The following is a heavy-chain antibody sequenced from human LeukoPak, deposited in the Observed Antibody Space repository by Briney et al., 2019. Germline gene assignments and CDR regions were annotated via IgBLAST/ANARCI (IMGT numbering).Heavy chain of an antibody. Sequence: ASVKVSCKASGYTFTGYYMHWVRRAPGQGLEWMGRINPNSGGTNYAQKFQGRVTITTDESTSTTYMELSSLRSDDTAVYYCARGYYYESSGYPYFDYWGQGTLVTVSS. CDR2: INPNSGGT. CDR1: GYTFTGYY. D-gene: IGHD3-22*01. CDR3: ARGYYYESSGYPYFDY. J-gene: IGHJ4*02. V-gene: IGHV1-2*06.